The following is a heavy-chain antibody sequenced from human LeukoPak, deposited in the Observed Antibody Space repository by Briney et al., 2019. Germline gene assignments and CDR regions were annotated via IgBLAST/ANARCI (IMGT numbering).Heavy chain of an antibody. CDR2: ISTSGGTI. Sequence: GGSLRLFCAASGFTFSSSSMNWVRQAPEKGLEWVSYISTSGGTIYYADSVKGRFTISRDNAKNSLYLQTDSLRAEDTAVYYCARHIPFDCWGQGTLVTVSS. J-gene: IGHJ4*02. CDR1: GFTFSSSS. D-gene: IGHD2-21*01. V-gene: IGHV3-48*01. CDR3: ARHIPFDC.